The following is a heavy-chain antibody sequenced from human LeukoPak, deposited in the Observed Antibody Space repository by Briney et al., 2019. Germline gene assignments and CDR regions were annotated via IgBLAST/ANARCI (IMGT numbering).Heavy chain of an antibody. V-gene: IGHV4-39*01. J-gene: IGHJ4*02. CDR2: IYYSGST. D-gene: IGHD2-2*01. Sequence: SETLSLTCTVSGGSISSSSYYWRWIRQPPGKALEWIGSIYYSGSTYYNPSLKSRVTISVDTCKNQFSLKLSSVTAADTAVYYCARGNCSSTSCSPPGYLGQGTPVTVSS. CDR3: ARGNCSSTSCSPPGY. CDR1: GGSISSSSYY.